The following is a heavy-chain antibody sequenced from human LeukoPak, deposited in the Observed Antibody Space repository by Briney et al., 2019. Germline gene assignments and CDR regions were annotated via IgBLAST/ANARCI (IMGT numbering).Heavy chain of an antibody. Sequence: SETLSLTCTVSGGSISSYFWSWIRQPPGKGLEGIGFIYYSGNTNYNPSLESRVTISVDTSKNQFSLKLSSVTAADTAVYYCARHGTSGSYYYYTDVWGKGTTVTISS. CDR3: ARHGTSGSYYYYTDV. V-gene: IGHV4-59*01. CDR1: GGSISSYF. CDR2: IYYSGNT. J-gene: IGHJ6*03. D-gene: IGHD3-10*01.